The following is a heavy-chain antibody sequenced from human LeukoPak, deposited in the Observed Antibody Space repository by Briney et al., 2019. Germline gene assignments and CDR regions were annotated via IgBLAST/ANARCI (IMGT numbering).Heavy chain of an antibody. CDR2: IYYSGST. V-gene: IGHV4-39*01. CDR1: GGSISSGDYY. CDR3: ARQALGVRTYDY. Sequence: SETLSLTCTVSGGSISSGDYYWGWIRQPPGKGLEWIGSIYYSGSTYYNPSLKSRVTISVDTSKNQFSLKLSSVTAADTAVYYCARQALGVRTYDYWGQGTLVTVSS. J-gene: IGHJ4*02. D-gene: IGHD3-10*02.